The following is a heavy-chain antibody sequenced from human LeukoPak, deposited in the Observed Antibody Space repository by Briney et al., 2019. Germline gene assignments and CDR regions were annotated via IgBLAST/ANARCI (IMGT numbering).Heavy chain of an antibody. CDR3: ARGLTYYNAESFHNWFDP. V-gene: IGHV4-31*03. D-gene: IGHD3-10*01. CDR1: GGSLNSGDYY. J-gene: IGHJ5*02. CDR2: IHHSGTT. Sequence: SETLSLTCNVSGGSLNSGDYYWSWIGQHPGKGLEWIGYIHHSGTTYYNPSPKSRVTLSVDTSKKQFSLNLSSVTAADTAVYYCARGLTYYNAESFHNWFDPWGQGTLVNVSS.